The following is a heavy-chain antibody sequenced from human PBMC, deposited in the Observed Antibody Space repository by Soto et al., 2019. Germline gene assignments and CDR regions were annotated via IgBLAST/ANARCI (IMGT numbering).Heavy chain of an antibody. CDR2: ISAYNGNT. V-gene: IGHV1-18*01. D-gene: IGHD1-26*01. CDR1: GGTFSTYA. J-gene: IGHJ6*02. Sequence: QVQLVQSGAEVKKPGSSVKVSCKASGGTFSTYAISWVRQAPGQGLEWMGWISAYNGNTNYAQKLQGRVTMTTDTSTSTAYMELRSLRSDDTAVYYCARDGTGSSGSYYYYYGMDVWGQGTTVTVSS. CDR3: ARDGTGSSGSYYYYYGMDV.